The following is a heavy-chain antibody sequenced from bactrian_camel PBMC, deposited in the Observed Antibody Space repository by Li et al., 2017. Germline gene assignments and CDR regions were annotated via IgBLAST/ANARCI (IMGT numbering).Heavy chain of an antibody. J-gene: IGHJ4*01. CDR3: AAADRDTGSWCSSASRNYVY. CDR2: IATSSGST. CDR1: SDTGTGYC. V-gene: IGHV3-2*01. D-gene: IGHD6*01. Sequence: HVQLVESGGGSVQVGGSLRLSCTRSSDTGTGYCMGWFRQAPEKEREAVASIATSSGSTDYADSVKGRFTISRDNAKGTVYLQMNNLKPEDTAMYYCAAADRDTGSWCSSASRNYVYWGQGTQVTVS.